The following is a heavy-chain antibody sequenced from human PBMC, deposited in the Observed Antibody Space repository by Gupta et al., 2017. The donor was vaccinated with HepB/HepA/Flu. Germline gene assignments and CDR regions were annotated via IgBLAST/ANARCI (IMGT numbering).Heavy chain of an antibody. V-gene: IGHV1-69*04. CDR2: IIPILGIA. CDR3: ATNEDKYSGYNNWFDP. Sequence: QVQLVQSGAEVKKPGSSVKVSCKASGGTFSSYAISWVRQAPGQGLEWLGRIIPILGIANYAQKFQGRVTITADKSTSTAYMELSSLRSEDTAVYYCATNEDKYSGYNNWFDPWGQGTLVTVSS. CDR1: GGTFSSYA. J-gene: IGHJ5*02. D-gene: IGHD5-12*01.